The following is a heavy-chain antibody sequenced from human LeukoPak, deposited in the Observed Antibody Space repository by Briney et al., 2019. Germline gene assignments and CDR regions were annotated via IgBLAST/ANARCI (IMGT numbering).Heavy chain of an antibody. J-gene: IGHJ4*02. CDR3: AKIYRGGSSPTY. CDR1: GFTFGSYG. CDR2: IRYDGSNK. Sequence: GGSLRLSYAASGFTFGSYGMHWVRQAPGKGLEWVAFIRYDGSNKYYADSVKGRFTISRDNSKTTLYLQMNSLRAEDTAVYYCAKIYRGGSSPTYWGQGTLVTVSS. D-gene: IGHD6-6*01. V-gene: IGHV3-30*02.